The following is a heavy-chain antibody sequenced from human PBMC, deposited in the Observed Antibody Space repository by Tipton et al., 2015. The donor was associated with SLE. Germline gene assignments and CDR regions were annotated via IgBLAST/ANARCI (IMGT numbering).Heavy chain of an antibody. D-gene: IGHD7-27*01. Sequence: LVKPTETLSLTCTVSGGSISGYYWNWIRQPPGKGLEWVGYINYSGNTNYNPSLKSRVTISVDTSKTHFSLRLNSVTAADTAVYYCARGGLGSDLRGSIYFGSWGQGTLATVSS. CDR1: GGSISGYY. CDR2: INYSGNT. CDR3: ARGGLGSDLRGSIYFGS. V-gene: IGHV4-59*01. J-gene: IGHJ4*02.